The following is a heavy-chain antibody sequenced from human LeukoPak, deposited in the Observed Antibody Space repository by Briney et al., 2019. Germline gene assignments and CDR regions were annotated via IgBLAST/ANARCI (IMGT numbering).Heavy chain of an antibody. Sequence: GGSLRLSCAASGFTFSSYGMHWVRQAPGKGLEWVAVIWYDGSNKYYADSVKGRFTISGDNSKNTLYLQMNSLRAEDTAVYYCARAEIYDSSAYREDYFDYWGQGTLVTVSS. J-gene: IGHJ4*02. CDR3: ARAEIYDSSAYREDYFDY. CDR2: IWYDGSNK. D-gene: IGHD3-22*01. CDR1: GFTFSSYG. V-gene: IGHV3-33*01.